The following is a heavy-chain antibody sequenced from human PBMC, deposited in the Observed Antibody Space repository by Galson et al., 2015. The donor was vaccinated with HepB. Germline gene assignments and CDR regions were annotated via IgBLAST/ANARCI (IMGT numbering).Heavy chain of an antibody. J-gene: IGHJ4*02. CDR2: ISGSGGST. D-gene: IGHD6-13*01. CDR1: GFTFSSYA. V-gene: IGHV3-23*01. CDR3: AKDTGPRHGQAAGTR. Sequence: SLRLSCAASGFTFSSYAMSWVRQAPGKGLKWVSAISGSGGSTYYADSVKGRFTISRDNSKNTLYLQMNSLRAEDTAVYYCAKDTGPRHGQAAGTRWGQGTLGTVSS.